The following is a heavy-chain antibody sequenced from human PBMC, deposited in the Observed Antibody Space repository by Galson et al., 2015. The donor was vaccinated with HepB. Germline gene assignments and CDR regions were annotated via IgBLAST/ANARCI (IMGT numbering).Heavy chain of an antibody. CDR2: ISYDGSNK. Sequence: SLRLSCAASGFTFSSYAMHWVRQAPGKGLEWVAVISYDGSNKYYADSVKGRFTISRDNSKNTLYLQMNSLRAEDTAVYYCARAARMGYDFWSGPFDYWGQGTLVTVSS. V-gene: IGHV3-30-3*01. CDR3: ARAARMGYDFWSGPFDY. D-gene: IGHD3-3*01. J-gene: IGHJ4*02. CDR1: GFTFSSYA.